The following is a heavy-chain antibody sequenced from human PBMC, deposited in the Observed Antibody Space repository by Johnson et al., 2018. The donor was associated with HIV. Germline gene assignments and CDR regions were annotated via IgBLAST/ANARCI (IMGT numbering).Heavy chain of an antibody. Sequence: VQLVESGGGLIQPGGSLRLSCAVSGFTVSTKYMTWVRQAPGKGLEWVSVIYSGGSTYYTDSVKGRFTISRDNSKNTLYLQMNSLRAEDTAVYYCAILPEWELSPEVFDIWGQGTMVTVSS. D-gene: IGHD1-26*01. V-gene: IGHV3-53*01. CDR1: GFTVSTKY. CDR3: AILPEWELSPEVFDI. J-gene: IGHJ3*02. CDR2: IYSGGST.